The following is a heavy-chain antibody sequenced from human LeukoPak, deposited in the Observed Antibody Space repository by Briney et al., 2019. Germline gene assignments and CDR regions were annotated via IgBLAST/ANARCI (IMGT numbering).Heavy chain of an antibody. CDR1: GFTFSSYA. CDR2: ISYDGSNK. J-gene: IGHJ4*02. CDR3: ARTPQYCSGGSCYSGSVDY. D-gene: IGHD2-15*01. Sequence: GGSLRLSCAASGFTFSSYAMHWVRQAPGKGLEWVAVISYDGSNKYYADSVKGRFTISRDNSKNTLYLQMNSLRAEDTAVYYCARTPQYCSGGSCYSGSVDYWGQGTLVTVSS. V-gene: IGHV3-30-3*01.